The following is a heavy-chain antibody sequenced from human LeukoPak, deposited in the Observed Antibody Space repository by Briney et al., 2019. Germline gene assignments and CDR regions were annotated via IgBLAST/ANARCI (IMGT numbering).Heavy chain of an antibody. CDR1: GYTFTSYA. Sequence: ASVKVSCKASGYTFTSYAMNWVRQAPGQGLELMGIIYPSGGSTTYAQKFQGSVTMTRDTSTSTVYMELSSLRSEDTAVYYCARGDIVATVFDYWGQGTLVTVSS. CDR2: IYPSGGST. V-gene: IGHV1-46*01. CDR3: ARGDIVATVFDY. J-gene: IGHJ4*02. D-gene: IGHD5-12*01.